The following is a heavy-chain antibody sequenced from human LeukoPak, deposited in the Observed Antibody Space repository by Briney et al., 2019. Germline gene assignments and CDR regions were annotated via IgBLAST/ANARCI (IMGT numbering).Heavy chain of an antibody. Sequence: SETLSLTCTVSGGSISSYYWSWIRQPPGKGLEWIGYIYYSGSTNYNPSLKSRVTISVDTSKNQFSLKLSSVTAADTAVFYCASLGIGYYYFDFWGQGTLVTVSS. J-gene: IGHJ4*02. CDR1: GGSISSYY. V-gene: IGHV4-59*12. CDR3: ASLGIGYYYFDF. CDR2: IYYSGST. D-gene: IGHD3-22*01.